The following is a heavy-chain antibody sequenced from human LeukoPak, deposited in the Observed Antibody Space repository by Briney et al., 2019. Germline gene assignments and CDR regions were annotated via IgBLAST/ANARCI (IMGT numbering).Heavy chain of an antibody. V-gene: IGHV3-23*01. CDR3: AKAHCTSTSCSRADK. Sequence: GGSLRLSCAASGFTFTRNAMAWVRQAPGKCLELVSAIDGSGGTAFYADSVKGRFTISRVKSTNTVYLQMYSLRANDAAVYYCAKAHCTSTSCSRADKRGPGTLVTVSS. D-gene: IGHD2-2*01. CDR2: IDGSGGTA. J-gene: IGHJ4*02. CDR1: GFTFTRNA.